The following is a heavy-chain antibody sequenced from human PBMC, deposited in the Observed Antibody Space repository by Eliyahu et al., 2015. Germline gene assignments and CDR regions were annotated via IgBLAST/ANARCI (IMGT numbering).Heavy chain of an antibody. D-gene: IGHD4-17*01. CDR2: ISHSGSA. J-gene: IGHJ5*02. CDR1: GGAFSGYF. CDR3: ARIGYGDSKES. V-gene: IGHV4-34*02. Sequence: QVQLQQWGAGLLKPSETLSLTCSVSGGAFSGYFWSWIRXPRGKGLEWIGEISHSGSASYKASXQSRVSMSVDTSQKRFSLNLTSVTAADTAVYYXARIGYGDSKESWGQGTLVSVSS.